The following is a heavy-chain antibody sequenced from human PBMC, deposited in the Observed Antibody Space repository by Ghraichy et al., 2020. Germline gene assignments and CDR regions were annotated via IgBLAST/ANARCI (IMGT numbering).Heavy chain of an antibody. CDR2: IYYSGST. CDR3: ARGDGSGSYYRI. J-gene: IGHJ4*02. D-gene: IGHD3-10*01. V-gene: IGHV4-31*03. CDR1: GGSISSGGYY. Sequence: SETLSLTCTVSGGSISSGGYYWSWIRQHPGKGLEWIGYIYYSGSTYYNPSLKSRVTISVDTSKNQFSLKLSSVTAADTAVYYCARGDGSGSYYRIWGQGTLVTVAS.